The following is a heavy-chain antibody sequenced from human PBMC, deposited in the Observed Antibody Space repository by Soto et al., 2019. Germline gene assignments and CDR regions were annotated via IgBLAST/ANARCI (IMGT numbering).Heavy chain of an antibody. J-gene: IGHJ5*02. D-gene: IGHD1-26*01. CDR2: IWYDGSNK. CDR3: ARDGPTYSGSLNWFDP. CDR1: GFTFSSYG. V-gene: IGHV3-33*01. Sequence: QVQLVESGGGVVQPGRSLRLSCAASGFTFSSYGMHWVRQAPGKGLEWVAVIWYDGSNKYYADSVKGRFTISRDNSKNTLYLQMNSLRAEDTAVYYCARDGPTYSGSLNWFDPWGQGTLVTVSS.